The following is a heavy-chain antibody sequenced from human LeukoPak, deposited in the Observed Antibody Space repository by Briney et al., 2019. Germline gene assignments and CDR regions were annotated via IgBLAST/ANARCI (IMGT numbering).Heavy chain of an antibody. Sequence: SGASLQISCKGSGSSFTSYWIGWVRQLPGKGLEWMGIIYPGDSDTRYSPSFQGQVTISADKSISTAYLQWSSLKASDTAMYYCARGPYDIHPYYFDYWGQGTLVTVSS. CDR2: IYPGDSDT. V-gene: IGHV5-51*01. D-gene: IGHD3-9*01. J-gene: IGHJ4*02. CDR3: ARGPYDIHPYYFDY. CDR1: GSSFTSYW.